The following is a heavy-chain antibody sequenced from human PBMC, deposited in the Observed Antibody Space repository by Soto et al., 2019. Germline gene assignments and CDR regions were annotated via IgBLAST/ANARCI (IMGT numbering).Heavy chain of an antibody. CDR3: AREEDYYDSSSGFTGGRLGWFDP. CDR1: GGTFSSYA. Sequence: QVQLVQSGAEVKKPGSSVKVSCKASGGTFSSYAISWVRQAPGQGLEWMGGIIPIFGTANYAQKFQGRVTITADESTSTAYVERSSLRSEDTAVYYCAREEDYYDSSSGFTGGRLGWFDPWGQGTLVTVSS. CDR2: IIPIFGTA. J-gene: IGHJ5*02. V-gene: IGHV1-69*01. D-gene: IGHD3-22*01.